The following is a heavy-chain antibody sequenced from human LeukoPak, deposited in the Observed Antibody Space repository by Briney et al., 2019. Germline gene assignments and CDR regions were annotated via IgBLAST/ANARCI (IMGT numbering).Heavy chain of an antibody. CDR2: ISAYNGNT. V-gene: IGHV1-18*01. D-gene: IGHD2-15*01. Sequence: ASVKVSCKASGYTFTNYGFNRVRQAPGQGLEWMGWISAYNGNTNYAQKVQGRVTMTTDTSTNTAYMELRSLRSDDTAVYYCARWDRSTAATFDFWGQGTPVTVSS. J-gene: IGHJ4*02. CDR3: ARWDRSTAATFDF. CDR1: GYTFTNYG.